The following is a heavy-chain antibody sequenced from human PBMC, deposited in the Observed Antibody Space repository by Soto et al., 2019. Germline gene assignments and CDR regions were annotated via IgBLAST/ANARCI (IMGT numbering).Heavy chain of an antibody. D-gene: IGHD4-17*01. CDR2: IVVGSGNT. J-gene: IGHJ4*02. Sequence: GASVKVSCKASGFTFTSSAVQWVRQARGQRLEWIGWIVVGSGNTNNAQKFQERATITRDMSTSTAYMELSSLRSEDTAVYYCAADGPTVTTEFDYWGQGTLVTVSS. CDR3: AADGPTVTTEFDY. CDR1: GFTFTSSA. V-gene: IGHV1-58*01.